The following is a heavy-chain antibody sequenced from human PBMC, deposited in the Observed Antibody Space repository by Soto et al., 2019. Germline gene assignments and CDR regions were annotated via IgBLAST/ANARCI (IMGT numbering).Heavy chain of an antibody. V-gene: IGHV4-59*01. CDR3: ARDGYDGSGSPYPAF. CDR1: GASMSEYF. D-gene: IGHD3-10*01. J-gene: IGHJ4*02. CDR2: IYYLGST. Sequence: SETLSLTCTVSGASMSEYFWSWIRQSPGKGLEWIGYIYYLGSTEYNPSLKSRVTISVDTSKRQFSLRLTSVTAADTAVYYCARDGYDGSGSPYPAFWGPGTQVTVS.